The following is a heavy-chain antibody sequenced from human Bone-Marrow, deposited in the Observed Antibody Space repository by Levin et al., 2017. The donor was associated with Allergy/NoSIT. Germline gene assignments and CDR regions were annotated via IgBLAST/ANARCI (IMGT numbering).Heavy chain of an antibody. D-gene: IGHD2-21*02. J-gene: IGHJ2*01. Sequence: PGGSLRLSCAASGFNFRDYWMHWVRQVPGKGLEWVSRITADGSGANYADSVKGRFTISRDNAKNTMFLQMDNLRLEDTAVYYCAQFVVVTAGWLWGRGTLVTVSS. V-gene: IGHV3-74*01. CDR2: ITADGSGA. CDR3: AQFVVVTAGWL. CDR1: GFNFRDYW.